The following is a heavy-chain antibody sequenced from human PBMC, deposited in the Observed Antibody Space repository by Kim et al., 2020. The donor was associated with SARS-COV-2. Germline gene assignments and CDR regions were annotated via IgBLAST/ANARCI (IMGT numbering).Heavy chain of an antibody. D-gene: IGHD5-18*01. V-gene: IGHV4-39*01. Sequence: SETLSLTCTVSGGSISSSSYYWGWIRQPPGKGLEWIGSIYYSGSTYYNPSLKSRVTISVDTSKNQFSLKLSSVTAADTAVYYCARQSGQSSYGYAGGIDYWGQGTLVTVSS. CDR3: ARQSGQSSYGYAGGIDY. J-gene: IGHJ4*02. CDR2: IYYSGST. CDR1: GGSISSSSYY.